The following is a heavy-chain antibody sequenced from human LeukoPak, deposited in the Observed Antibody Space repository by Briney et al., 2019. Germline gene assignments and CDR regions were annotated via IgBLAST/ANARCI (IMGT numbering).Heavy chain of an antibody. CDR1: GFTFSVYW. Sequence: PGGSLRLSCEASGFTFSVYWMGWVRQAPGKGLEWVANIKRDGSEKYYVDSVKGRFTISRDNSKNSLYLQMNGLRAEDTAVYFCARAIEWLGYFDYWGQGTLVTVSS. J-gene: IGHJ4*02. CDR2: IKRDGSEK. D-gene: IGHD3-3*01. CDR3: ARAIEWLGYFDY. V-gene: IGHV3-7*01.